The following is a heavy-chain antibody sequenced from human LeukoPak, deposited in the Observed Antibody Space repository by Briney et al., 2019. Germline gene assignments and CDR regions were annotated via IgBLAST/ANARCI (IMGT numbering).Heavy chain of an antibody. CDR3: AKDRYDYYDSSGYLWY. V-gene: IGHV3-30*18. D-gene: IGHD3-22*01. J-gene: IGHJ4*02. CDR2: ISYDGSNK. Sequence: AGGPLRLSCAASGFTFSSYGMHWVRQAPGKGREGGAVISYDGSNKYYADSVKGRFTISRDNSKNTLYLQMNSLRAEDTAVYYCAKDRYDYYDSSGYLWYWGQGTLVTVSS. CDR1: GFTFSSYG.